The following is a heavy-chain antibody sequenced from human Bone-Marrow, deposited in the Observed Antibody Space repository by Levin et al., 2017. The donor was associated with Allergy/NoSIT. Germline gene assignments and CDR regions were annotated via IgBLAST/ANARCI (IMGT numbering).Heavy chain of an antibody. CDR2: IIPIFGTA. D-gene: IGHD3-22*01. CDR1: GGTFSSYA. V-gene: IGHV1-69*06. Sequence: SVKVSCKASGGTFSSYAISWVRQAPGQGLEWMGGIIPIFGTANYAQKFQGRVTITADKSTSTAYMELSSLRSEDTAVYYCARDSPYYYDSSGSFDYWGQGTLVTVSS. J-gene: IGHJ4*02. CDR3: ARDSPYYYDSSGSFDY.